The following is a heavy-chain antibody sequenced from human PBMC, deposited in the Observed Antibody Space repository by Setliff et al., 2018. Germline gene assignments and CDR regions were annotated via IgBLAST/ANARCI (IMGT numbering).Heavy chain of an antibody. CDR2: INHSGST. Sequence: PSETLSLTCAAYGGTFSDYHWSWIRQPPGKGLEWIGEINHSGSTNYNPSLKSRVTISVETSKYQFSLKLSSVTAADTALYYCARGQGYYMDVWGKGTTVTVSS. CDR1: GGTFSDYH. J-gene: IGHJ6*03. CDR3: ARGQGYYMDV. V-gene: IGHV4-34*01.